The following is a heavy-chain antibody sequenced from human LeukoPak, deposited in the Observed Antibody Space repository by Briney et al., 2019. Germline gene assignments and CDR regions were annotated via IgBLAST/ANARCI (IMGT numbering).Heavy chain of an antibody. CDR1: GGSISSSGYY. Sequence: PSETLSLTCTVSGGSISSSGYYWGWIRQPPGTGLAWIGSIYYSGSTYYNPSLKSRVTISVDTSKNQFSLKLSSVTAADTAVYYCARVGSGCSSTSCYSAYYYYYMDVWGKGTTVTVSS. CDR2: IYYSGST. J-gene: IGHJ6*03. V-gene: IGHV4-39*01. CDR3: ARVGSGCSSTSCYSAYYYYYMDV. D-gene: IGHD2-2*02.